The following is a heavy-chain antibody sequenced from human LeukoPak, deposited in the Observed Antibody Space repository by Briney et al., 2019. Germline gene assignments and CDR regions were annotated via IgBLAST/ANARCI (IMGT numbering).Heavy chain of an antibody. V-gene: IGHV4-61*02. D-gene: IGHD2-15*01. CDR1: GASISSGSYY. CDR2: IYSSENT. Sequence: SQTLSLTCTASGASISSGSYYWSWIRQPAGKGLEWIGRIYSSENTNYNPSLKSRVTISVDTSKNQFSLELSSVTAADTAVYYCARSLITPTNWFDPWGQGTLVTVSS. J-gene: IGHJ5*02. CDR3: ARSLITPTNWFDP.